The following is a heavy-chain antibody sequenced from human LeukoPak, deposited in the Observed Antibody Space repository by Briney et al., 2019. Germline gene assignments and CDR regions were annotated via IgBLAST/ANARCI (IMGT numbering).Heavy chain of an antibody. CDR2: ISAYNGNT. V-gene: IGHV1-18*01. CDR1: GYTFTSYG. J-gene: IGHJ6*02. Sequence: APVKVSCKASGYTFTSYGISWVRQAPGQGLEWMGWISAYNGNTNYAQKLQGRVTMTTDTSTSTAYMELRSLRSDDTAVYYCARAIVVVPAAAGMDVWGQGTTVTVSS. CDR3: ARAIVVVPAAAGMDV. D-gene: IGHD2-2*01.